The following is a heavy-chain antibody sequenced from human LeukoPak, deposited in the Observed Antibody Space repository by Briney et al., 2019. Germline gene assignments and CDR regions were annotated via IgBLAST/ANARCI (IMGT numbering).Heavy chain of an antibody. CDR1: GYTFTSYD. CDR3: ARFYCSGGSCYSRSYYYYYGMDV. CDR2: MNPNSGNT. D-gene: IGHD2-15*01. Sequence: EASVKVSCKASGYTFTSYDINWVRQATGQGLEWMGWMNPNSGNTGYAQKFQGRVTMTRNTSISTAYMELSSLRSEDTAVYYCARFYCSGGSCYSRSYYYYYGMDVWGQGTTVTVSS. J-gene: IGHJ6*02. V-gene: IGHV1-8*01.